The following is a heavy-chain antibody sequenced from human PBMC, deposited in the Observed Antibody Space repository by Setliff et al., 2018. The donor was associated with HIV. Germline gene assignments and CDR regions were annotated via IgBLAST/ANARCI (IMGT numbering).Heavy chain of an antibody. CDR1: GGSISSYY. CDR2: IYYSGCT. J-gene: IGHJ5*02. CDR3: ARQVVGATYNWFDP. V-gene: IGHV4-59*08. D-gene: IGHD1-26*01. Sequence: SETLSLTCTVSGGSISSYYWSWIRQPPGKGLEWIGYIYYSGCTNYNPSLKSRVTISVDTSKNQFSLKLSSVTAADTAVYYCARQVVGATYNWFDPWGQGTLVTVSS.